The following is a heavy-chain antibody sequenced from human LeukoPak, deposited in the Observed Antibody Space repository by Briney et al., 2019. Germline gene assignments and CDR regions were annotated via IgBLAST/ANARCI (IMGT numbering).Heavy chain of an antibody. CDR3: AIGYCSGGSCHGYGY. CDR2: ISSSSSTI. D-gene: IGHD2-15*01. CDR1: EFTFSSYS. Sequence: GGSLRLSCAASEFTFSSYSMNWVRQAPGKGLEWVSYISSSSSTIYYADSVKGRFTISRDNAKNSLYLQTNSLRAEDTAVYYCAIGYCSGGSCHGYGYWGQGTLVTVSS. J-gene: IGHJ4*02. V-gene: IGHV3-48*01.